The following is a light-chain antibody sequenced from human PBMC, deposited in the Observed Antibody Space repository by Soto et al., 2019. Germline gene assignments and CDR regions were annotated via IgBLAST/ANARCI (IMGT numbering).Light chain of an antibody. J-gene: IGKJ1*01. CDR1: QSVSSD. CDR2: DAS. V-gene: IGKV3-15*01. Sequence: EIVMTQSPATLSVSPGERATLSCWASQSVSSDFAWFQQKPGQAPRLLIYDASTRATGIPARFSGSGSGTEFTLTISSLQSEDFAVYYCHQYNSWPRTFGQGTKVDIK. CDR3: HQYNSWPRT.